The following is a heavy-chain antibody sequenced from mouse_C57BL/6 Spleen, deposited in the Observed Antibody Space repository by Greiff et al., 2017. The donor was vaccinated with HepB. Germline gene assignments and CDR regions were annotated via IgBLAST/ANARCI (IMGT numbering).Heavy chain of an antibody. Sequence: VQLQQSGPELVKPGASVKISCKASGYAFSSSWMNWVKQRPGKGLEWIGRIYPGDGDTNYNGKFKGKATLTADKSSSTAYMQLSSLTSEDSAVYCGARSDYGSRFAYWGQGTLVTVSA. D-gene: IGHD1-1*01. CDR3: ARSDYGSRFAY. CDR1: GYAFSSSW. V-gene: IGHV1-82*01. CDR2: IYPGDGDT. J-gene: IGHJ3*01.